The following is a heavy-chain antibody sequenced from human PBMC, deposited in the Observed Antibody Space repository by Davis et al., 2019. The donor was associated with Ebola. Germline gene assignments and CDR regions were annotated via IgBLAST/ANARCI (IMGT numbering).Heavy chain of an antibody. CDR1: GGSISSSSYY. V-gene: IGHV4-39*01. J-gene: IGHJ4*02. CDR2: IYYSGST. D-gene: IGHD6-13*01. CDR3: ARLDRIAAARRGYDYFDY. Sequence: MPGGSLRLSCTVSGGSISSSSYYWGWIRQPPGKGLEWIGSIYYSGSTYYNPSLKSRVTISVDTSKNQFSLKLSSVTAADTAVYYCARLDRIAAARRGYDYFDYWGQGTLVTVSS.